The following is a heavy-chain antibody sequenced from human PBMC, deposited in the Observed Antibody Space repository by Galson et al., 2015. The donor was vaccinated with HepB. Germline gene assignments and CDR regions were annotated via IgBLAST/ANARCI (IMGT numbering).Heavy chain of an antibody. V-gene: IGHV6-1*01. J-gene: IGHJ3*01. CDR3: TRDLTVVVQSYPFDV. D-gene: IGHD2-15*01. CDR2: TYYRSKWYN. CDR1: GDSVSSNSAA. Sequence: CAISGDSVSSNSAAWNWIRQSPSRGLEWLGRTYYRSKWYNDYAVSVKSRITINPDTSKNHFFLQLNSVTPEDTAVYYCTRDLTVVVQSYPFDVWGQGTMVTVSS.